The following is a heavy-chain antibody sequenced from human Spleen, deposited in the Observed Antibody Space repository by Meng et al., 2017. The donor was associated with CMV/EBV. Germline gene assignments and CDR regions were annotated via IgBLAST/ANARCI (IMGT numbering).Heavy chain of an antibody. CDR3: ARVGGGYCSSTSCPFDY. J-gene: IGHJ4*02. Sequence: GESLKISCAASGFTFSRYRMNWVRQAPGKGLEWVANIKEDGSAKYYVDSVKGRFSISRDNAKNSLYLQMDSLRAEDTAVFYCARVGGGYCSSTSCPFDYWGQGTLVTVSS. CDR2: IKEDGSAK. V-gene: IGHV3-7*01. D-gene: IGHD2-2*01. CDR1: GFTFSRYR.